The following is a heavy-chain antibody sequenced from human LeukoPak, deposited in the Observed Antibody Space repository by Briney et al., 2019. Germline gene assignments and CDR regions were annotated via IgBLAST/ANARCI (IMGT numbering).Heavy chain of an antibody. CDR2: INRNRGGT. CDR3: ATVAGIGGFDY. D-gene: IGHD6-19*01. Sequence: ASVKVSCKASGYTFTGYYMHWVRQAPGQGLEWMGWINRNRGGTNYAQTFRGRVTMTRDTSISTAYMELSRLRSDDTAVYYCATVAGIGGFDYWGQGTLVTVS. CDR1: GYTFTGYY. V-gene: IGHV1-2*02. J-gene: IGHJ4*02.